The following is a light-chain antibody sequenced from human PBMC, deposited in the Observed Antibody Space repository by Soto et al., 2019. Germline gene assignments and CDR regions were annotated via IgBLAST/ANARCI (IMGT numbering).Light chain of an antibody. CDR1: QGISSY. J-gene: IGKJ1*01. V-gene: IGKV1-9*01. CDR3: QQYNPYSPRT. CDR2: AAS. Sequence: IQLTQSPSSLSASVGDRVTITCRASQGISSYLAWYQQKPGKAPKLLIYAASTLQSGVPSRFSGSGSGTEFTLTISSLQPDDFATYYCQQYNPYSPRTFGQGTKVEIK.